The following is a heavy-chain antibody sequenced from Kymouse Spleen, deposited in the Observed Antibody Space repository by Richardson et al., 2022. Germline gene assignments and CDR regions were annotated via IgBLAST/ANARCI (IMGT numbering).Heavy chain of an antibody. D-gene: IGHD3-3*01. CDR1: GYTFTGYY. CDR3: ARDRVFGVVINHYYGMDV. J-gene: IGHJ6*02. Sequence: QVQLVQSGAEVKKPGASVKVSCKASGYTFTGYYMHWVRQAPGQGLEWMGWINPNSGGTNYAQKFQGWVTMTRDTSISTAYMELSRLRSDDTAVYYCARDRVFGVVINHYYGMDVWGQGTTVTVSS. V-gene: IGHV1-2*04. CDR2: INPNSGGT.